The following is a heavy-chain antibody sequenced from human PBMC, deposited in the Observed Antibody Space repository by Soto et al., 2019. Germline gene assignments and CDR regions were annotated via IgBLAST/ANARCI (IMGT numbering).Heavy chain of an antibody. CDR3: ARVVRCTRSGCYYLAMDV. CDR2: VYSSGRT. D-gene: IGHD2-15*01. Sequence: SETLSLTCTISGGSISSYYWSWIRQTPGKGLEWIGSVYSSGRTNYNPSLKSRVPMSIDTSKNQFSLSLSSVGAADTAIYYCARVVRCTRSGCYYLAMDVWGQGTTVTVSS. CDR1: GGSISSYY. V-gene: IGHV4-59*01. J-gene: IGHJ6*02.